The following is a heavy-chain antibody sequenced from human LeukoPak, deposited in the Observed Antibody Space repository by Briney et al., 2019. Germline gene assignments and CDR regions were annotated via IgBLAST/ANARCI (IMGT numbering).Heavy chain of an antibody. V-gene: IGHV4-59*11. CDR2: IYYTGST. Sequence: SETLSLTCTVSGGSISSHYWSWIRQPPGKGLEWIGYIYYTGSTNYNPSLKSRVTISVDTSKNQFSLKLNSVPAADTAVYYCERGLVGATLGYWGQGTLVTVSS. CDR3: ERGLVGATLGY. CDR1: GGSISSHY. J-gene: IGHJ4*02. D-gene: IGHD1-26*01.